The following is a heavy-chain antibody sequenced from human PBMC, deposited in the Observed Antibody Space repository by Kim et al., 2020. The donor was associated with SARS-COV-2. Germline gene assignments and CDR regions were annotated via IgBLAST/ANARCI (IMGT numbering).Heavy chain of an antibody. V-gene: IGHV3-11*06. Sequence: GGSLRLSCAASGFIFGDYNMNWIRLAPGKGLQWVSYVSAGGGYTEYADSVKGRFTISRNNAGQSLYLQMDSLRVEDTALYFCARDGAKIQESDALYFDLWGQGTLVAVSS. CDR3: ARDGAKIQESDALYFDL. D-gene: IGHD3-10*01. CDR2: VSAGGGYT. J-gene: IGHJ4*02. CDR1: GFIFGDYN.